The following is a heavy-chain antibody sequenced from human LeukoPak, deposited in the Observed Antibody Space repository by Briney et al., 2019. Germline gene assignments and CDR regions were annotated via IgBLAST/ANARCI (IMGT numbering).Heavy chain of an antibody. CDR1: GFTFSSYA. D-gene: IGHD6-19*01. J-gene: IGHJ4*02. CDR3: AKTWYSSGPTSLFDY. V-gene: IGHV3-23*01. Sequence: GGSLRLSCAASGFTFSSYAMSWVLQAPGRGLEWVSTITGSTGSTSYADSVKGRFTISRDNSKNTLFLQMHSLRAEDTAIYYCAKTWYSSGPTSLFDYWGQGTLVTVSS. CDR2: ITGSTGST.